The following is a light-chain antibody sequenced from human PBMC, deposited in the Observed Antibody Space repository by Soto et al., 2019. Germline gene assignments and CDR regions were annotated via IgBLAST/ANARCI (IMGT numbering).Light chain of an antibody. Sequence: QAVLTQPPSVSGAPGQRVTISCTGSNSNIGAGYDVHWYQQLPGTAPKLLIYGNTNRPSGVPDRFSGSKSDTSASLAITGLQAEDEAVYYCSSYAGSSNVFGTGTKVTVL. V-gene: IGLV1-40*01. CDR2: GNT. CDR3: SSYAGSSNV. CDR1: NSNIGAGYD. J-gene: IGLJ1*01.